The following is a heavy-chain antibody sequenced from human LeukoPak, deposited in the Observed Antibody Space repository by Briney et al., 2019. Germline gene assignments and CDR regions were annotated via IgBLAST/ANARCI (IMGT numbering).Heavy chain of an antibody. Sequence: ASVKVSCTASGYTFTSYAMNWVRQAPGQGLEWMGWINTNTGNPTYAQGFTGRFVFSLDTSVGTAYLQISSLKAEDTAVYYCARGGRGIYDFWSGRSRDAFDIWGQGTMVTVSS. V-gene: IGHV7-4-1*02. CDR3: ARGGRGIYDFWSGRSRDAFDI. D-gene: IGHD3-3*01. CDR1: GYTFTSYA. J-gene: IGHJ3*02. CDR2: INTNTGNP.